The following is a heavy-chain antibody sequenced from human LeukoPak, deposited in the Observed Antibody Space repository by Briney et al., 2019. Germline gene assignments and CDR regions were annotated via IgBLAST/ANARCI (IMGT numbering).Heavy chain of an antibody. CDR1: GGSFSGYY. D-gene: IGHD2-21*02. CDR3: ARGGVTAHDFDY. J-gene: IGHJ4*02. CDR2: INHSGST. V-gene: IGHV4-34*01. Sequence: SETLSLTCAVYGGSFSGYYWSWIRQPPGKGLEWIGEINHSGSTNYNPSLKSRVTISVDTSKNQFSLKLSSVTAADTAVYYCARGGVTAHDFDYWGQGTLVTVSS.